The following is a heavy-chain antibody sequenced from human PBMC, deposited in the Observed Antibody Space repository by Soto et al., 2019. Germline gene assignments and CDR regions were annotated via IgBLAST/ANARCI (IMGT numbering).Heavy chain of an antibody. V-gene: IGHV4-30-2*01. J-gene: IGHJ4*02. CDR3: VRGGLYQLIFDV. D-gene: IGHD1-1*01. Sequence: QLQLQESGSTLVKPSQTLSLTCTVSGGSISSDTHSWSWVRQPPGKGLEWIGYIYYGGTSYYNPPLKSRVTMSVDRSKDQFSLTLSSVTAADTAIYYCVRGGLYQLIFDVWGRGAPVTVSS. CDR1: GGSISSDTHS. CDR2: IYYGGTS.